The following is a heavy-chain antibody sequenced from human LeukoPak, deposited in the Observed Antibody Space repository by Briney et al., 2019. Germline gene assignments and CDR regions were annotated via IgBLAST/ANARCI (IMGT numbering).Heavy chain of an antibody. CDR1: GGTFSSYA. J-gene: IGHJ5*02. V-gene: IGHV1-69*13. Sequence: EASVKVSCKASGGTFSSYAISWVRQAPGQGLEWMGGIIPIFGTANYAQKFQGRVTITADESTSTAYMELSSLRSEDTAVYYCASGPTIFGVVTPYNWFDPWGQGTLVTVSS. CDR3: ASGPTIFGVVTPYNWFDP. CDR2: IIPIFGTA. D-gene: IGHD3-3*01.